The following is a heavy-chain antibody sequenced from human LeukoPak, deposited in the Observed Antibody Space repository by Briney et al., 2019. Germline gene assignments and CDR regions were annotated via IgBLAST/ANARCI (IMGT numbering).Heavy chain of an antibody. Sequence: SETLSLTCAVYGGSFSGYYWSWIRQPPGKGLEWIGSIYYSGSTYYNPSLKSRVTISVDTSKNQFSLKLSSVTAADTAVYYCARQGYDFWSGLAFDYWGQGTLVTASS. CDR2: IYYSGST. CDR3: ARQGYDFWSGLAFDY. D-gene: IGHD3-3*01. V-gene: IGHV4-34*01. CDR1: GGSFSGYY. J-gene: IGHJ4*02.